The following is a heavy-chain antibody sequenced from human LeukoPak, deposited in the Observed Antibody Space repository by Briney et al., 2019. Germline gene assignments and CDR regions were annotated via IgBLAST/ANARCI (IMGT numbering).Heavy chain of an antibody. V-gene: IGHV3-21*04. J-gene: IGHJ4*02. CDR2: ISGSNSYI. CDR3: AREKFDY. CDR1: GFTFSSYT. Sequence: GGSLRLSCAASGFTFSSYTMHWIRQAPGKGLEWVSSISGSNSYIFYVDSVKGRFTISRDNAKNSLYLQMNSLRAEDTAVYYCAREKFDYWGQGTLVTVSS.